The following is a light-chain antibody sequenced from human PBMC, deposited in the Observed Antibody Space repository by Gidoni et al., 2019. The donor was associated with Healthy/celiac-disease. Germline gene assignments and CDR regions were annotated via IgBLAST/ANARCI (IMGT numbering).Light chain of an antibody. CDR2: GAS. CDR1: KSVSSN. J-gene: IGKJ3*01. CDR3: QQYNNWPQT. V-gene: IGKV3-15*01. Sequence: EIVMPQSPATLSVSPGERATLSFRASKSVSSNLAWYQQKPGQAPRLLIYGASTRATGIPARFSGSGSGTEFTLTISSLQSEDFAVYYCQQYNNWPQTFGPGTKVDIK.